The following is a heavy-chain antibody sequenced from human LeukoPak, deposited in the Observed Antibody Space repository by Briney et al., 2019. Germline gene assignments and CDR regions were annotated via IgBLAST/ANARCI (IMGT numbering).Heavy chain of an antibody. CDR3: ARGRQWLVRYFDY. J-gene: IGHJ4*02. V-gene: IGHV4-34*01. Sequence: SETLSLTCAVCGGSFSGYYWSWIRQPPGKGLEWIGEINHSGSTNYNPSLKSRVTISVDTSKNQFSLKLSSVTAADTAVYYCARGRQWLVRYFDYWGQGTLVTVSS. D-gene: IGHD6-19*01. CDR1: GGSFSGYY. CDR2: INHSGST.